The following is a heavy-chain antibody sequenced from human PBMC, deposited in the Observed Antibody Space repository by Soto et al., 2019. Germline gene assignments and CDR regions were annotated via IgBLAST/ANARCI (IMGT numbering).Heavy chain of an antibody. Sequence: PGGSLRLSCAASGLPFGDNWMHWVRQAPGKGLVWVSRISNDGSDTTYADSVRGRFTVSRDNAKNILYLQMNSLRDEDTAVYYCARQSSRSALDWGHGTLLPVSS. CDR1: GLPFGDNW. J-gene: IGHJ4*01. V-gene: IGHV3-74*01. CDR2: ISNDGSDT. D-gene: IGHD6-6*01. CDR3: ARQSSRSALD.